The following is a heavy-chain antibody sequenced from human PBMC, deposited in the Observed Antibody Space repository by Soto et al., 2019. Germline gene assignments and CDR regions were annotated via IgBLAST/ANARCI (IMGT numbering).Heavy chain of an antibody. CDR3: ARGGVFFFAAPTNPFDY. Sequence: QVQLVQSGAEVKKPGASVKVSCKASGYTFTSYDINWVRQATGQGLEWMGWMNPNSGNTGYAQKFQGRVTMTRNTSLSPXYMELSSLRSEDTAVYYCARGGVFFFAAPTNPFDYWGQGTLVTVSS. J-gene: IGHJ4*02. CDR2: MNPNSGNT. CDR1: GYTFTSYD. V-gene: IGHV1-8*01. D-gene: IGHD3-10*01.